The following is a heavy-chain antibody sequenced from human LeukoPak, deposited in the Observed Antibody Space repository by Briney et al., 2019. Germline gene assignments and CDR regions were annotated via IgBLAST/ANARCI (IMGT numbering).Heavy chain of an antibody. Sequence: SETLSLTCAVYGGSFSGYYWSWIRHPPGKGLEWIGEINHSGSTNYNPSLKSRVTISVDTSKNQYSLKLSSVTAADTAVYYCARGRDGIAAAGPFDYWGQGTLVTVSS. V-gene: IGHV4-34*01. CDR3: ARGRDGIAAAGPFDY. CDR1: GGSFSGYY. CDR2: INHSGST. D-gene: IGHD6-13*01. J-gene: IGHJ4*02.